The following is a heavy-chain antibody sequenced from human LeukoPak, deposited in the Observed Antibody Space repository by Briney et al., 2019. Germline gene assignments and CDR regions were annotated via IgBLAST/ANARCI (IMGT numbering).Heavy chain of an antibody. CDR1: GGSISNSNYY. D-gene: IGHD6-19*01. CDR3: ARLEQAMAGSRWFDP. J-gene: IGHJ5*02. CDR2: IYYTGTT. V-gene: IGHV4-39*01. Sequence: SETLSLTCTVSGGSISNSNYYWGWIRQPPEKGLEWIGSIYYTGTTYYNPSLKDRVSISVDTSKNQFSLKLTSVTAADTAVYYCARLEQAMAGSRWFDPWGQGTLVTVSS.